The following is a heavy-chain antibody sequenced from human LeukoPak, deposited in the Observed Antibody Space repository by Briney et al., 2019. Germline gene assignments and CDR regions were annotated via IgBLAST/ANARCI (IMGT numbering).Heavy chain of an antibody. CDR2: ISAYNGNT. J-gene: IGHJ5*02. CDR3: ARDEGYRSSTSCYLGSGNWFDP. Sequence: ASVKVSCKASGYTFTSYGISWVRQAPGQGLEWMGWISAYNGNTNYAQKLQGRVTMTTDTSTSTAYMELRSLRSDDTAVYYCARDEGYRSSTSCYLGSGNWFDPWGQGTLVTVSS. V-gene: IGHV1-18*04. D-gene: IGHD2-2*01. CDR1: GYTFTSYG.